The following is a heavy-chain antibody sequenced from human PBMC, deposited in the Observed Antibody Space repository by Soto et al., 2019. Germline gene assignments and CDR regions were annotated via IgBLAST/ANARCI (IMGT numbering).Heavy chain of an antibody. D-gene: IGHD3-3*01. CDR1: GFTFSSYA. V-gene: IGHV3-23*01. CDR3: AKVDYYDFWSDPYYFDY. Sequence: LRLSCAASGFTFSSYAMSWVRQAPGKGLEWVSAISGSGGSTYYADSVKGRFTISRDNSKNTLYLQMNSLRAEDTAVYYCAKVDYYDFWSDPYYFDYWGQGTLVTVSS. J-gene: IGHJ4*02. CDR2: ISGSGGST.